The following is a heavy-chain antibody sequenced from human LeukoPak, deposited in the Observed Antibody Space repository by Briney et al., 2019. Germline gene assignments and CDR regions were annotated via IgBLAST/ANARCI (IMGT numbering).Heavy chain of an antibody. V-gene: IGHV3-11*04. D-gene: IGHD1-26*01. CDR3: ARRIVGPSSGGDY. Sequence: GGSLRLSCAASGFTFRDYYMSWIRQAPGKGLEWISYISSTEVIYYADSVKGRFTISRDNAKNSLYPQMNSLRVEDTAVYYCARRIVGPSSGGDYWGQGTPVTVSS. CDR2: ISSTEVI. J-gene: IGHJ4*02. CDR1: GFTFRDYY.